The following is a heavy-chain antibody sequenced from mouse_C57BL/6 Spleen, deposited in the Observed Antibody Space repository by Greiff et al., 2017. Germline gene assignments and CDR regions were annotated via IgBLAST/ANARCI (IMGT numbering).Heavy chain of an antibody. CDR2: IDPSDSET. Sequence: QVQLQQPRAELVRPGSSVKLSCKASGYTFTSYWMHWVKQRPIQGLEWIGNIDPSDSETHYNQKFKDKATLTVDKSSSTAYMQLSSLTSEDSAVYYCARSQVGLTGIFDYWGQGTTLTVSS. V-gene: IGHV1-52*01. CDR3: ARSQVGLTGIFDY. D-gene: IGHD4-1*01. CDR1: GYTFTSYW. J-gene: IGHJ2*01.